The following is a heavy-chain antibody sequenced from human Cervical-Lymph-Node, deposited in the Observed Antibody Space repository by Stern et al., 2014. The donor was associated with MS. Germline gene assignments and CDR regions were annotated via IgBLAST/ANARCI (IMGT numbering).Heavy chain of an antibody. Sequence: VQLEESGTEVKKPGASVLVSCKASGYTFTTYGITWVRQAPGQGLEWMGWISADSGNTKYAQNFQDRVTMTRDTTTGTAYMEVRSLRSEDTAVYYCARDKMHAFDYWGQGTQVTVPS. J-gene: IGHJ4*02. CDR1: GYTFTTYG. CDR2: ISADSGNT. CDR3: ARDKMHAFDY. D-gene: IGHD2-8*01. V-gene: IGHV1-18*01.